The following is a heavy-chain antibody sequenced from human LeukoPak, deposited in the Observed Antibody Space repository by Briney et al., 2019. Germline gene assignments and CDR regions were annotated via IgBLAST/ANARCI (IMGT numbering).Heavy chain of an antibody. V-gene: IGHV1-2*02. J-gene: IGHJ5*02. CDR2: INGNSGDT. CDR3: ARDFSWGPDL. Sequence: ASVKVSCKGSGFSLTGHYMHWLRQAPGQGLEWMGWINGNSGDTNYAQKFQDRVIMTRDTSANTVYMELSRLRSDDTATYYCARDFSWGPDLWGQGTLVIVSS. D-gene: IGHD7-27*01. CDR1: GFSLTGHY.